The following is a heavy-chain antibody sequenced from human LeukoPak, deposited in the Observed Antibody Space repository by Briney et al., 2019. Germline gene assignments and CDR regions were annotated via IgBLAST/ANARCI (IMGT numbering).Heavy chain of an antibody. CDR3: ARVPLPRGYSYSFDY. V-gene: IGHV1-18*01. CDR1: GYTFTCYG. J-gene: IGHJ4*02. Sequence: ASVKVSCKASGYTFTCYGISWVRQAPGQGLEWMGWISAYNGNTNYAQKLQGRVTMTTDTSTSTAYMELRSLRSDDTAVYYCARVPLPRGYSYSFDYWGQGTLVTVSS. D-gene: IGHD5-18*01. CDR2: ISAYNGNT.